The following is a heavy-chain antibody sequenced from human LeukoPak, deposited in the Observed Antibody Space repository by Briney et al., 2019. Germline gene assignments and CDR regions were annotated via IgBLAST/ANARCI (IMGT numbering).Heavy chain of an antibody. CDR2: ISSSGSTI. J-gene: IGHJ4*02. V-gene: IGHV3-11*04. CDR3: ASPLERPDRLFDY. CDR1: GFTFSDYY. D-gene: IGHD1-1*01. Sequence: GGSLRLSCAASGFTFSDYYMSWIRQAPGKGLEWVSYISSSGSTIYNADSVKGRFTISRDNAKNSLYLQMNSLRAEDTAVYYCASPLERPDRLFDYWGQGTPVTVSS.